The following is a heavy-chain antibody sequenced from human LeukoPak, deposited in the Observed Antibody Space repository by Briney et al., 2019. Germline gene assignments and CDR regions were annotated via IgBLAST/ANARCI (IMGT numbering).Heavy chain of an antibody. CDR2: IYYSGST. D-gene: IGHD4-23*01. Sequence: PSQTLSLTCTASGGSISSYYWSWIRQPPGKGLEWIGYIYYSGSTNYNPSLKSRVTISVDTSKNQFSLKLSSVTAADTAVYYCASYYGGNSGVFDYWGQGTLVTVSS. V-gene: IGHV4-59*01. J-gene: IGHJ4*02. CDR3: ASYYGGNSGVFDY. CDR1: GGSISSYY.